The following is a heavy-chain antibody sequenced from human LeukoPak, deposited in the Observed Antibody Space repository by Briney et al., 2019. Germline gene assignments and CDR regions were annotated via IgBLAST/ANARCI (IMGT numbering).Heavy chain of an antibody. CDR1: GYTFTGYY. V-gene: IGHV1-2*02. CDR2: INPKSGGT. CDR3: ARPSVVRGEGWSDP. J-gene: IGHJ5*02. Sequence: GASVKVSCKASGYTFTGYYMHWVRQGPGQGLEWMGWINPKSGGTNYAQKFQGRVTMTRDTSISTAYMELSRLRSDDTAVYYCARPSVVRGEGWSDPWGQGTLVTVSS. D-gene: IGHD3-10*01.